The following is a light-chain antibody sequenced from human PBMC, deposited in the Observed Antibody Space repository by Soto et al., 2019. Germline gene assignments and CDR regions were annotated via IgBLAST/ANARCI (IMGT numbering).Light chain of an antibody. CDR2: DVS. CDR1: SSDVGGYNY. Sequence: QSALTQPRSVSGSPGQSVTISCTGTSSDVGGYNYVSWYQQHPGKAPKLMIYDVSKRPSGVPDRFSGSKSGNTPSLTISGLQAEDEADYYCCSYAGSYTPFGTGTKVTVL. V-gene: IGLV2-11*01. J-gene: IGLJ1*01. CDR3: CSYAGSYTP.